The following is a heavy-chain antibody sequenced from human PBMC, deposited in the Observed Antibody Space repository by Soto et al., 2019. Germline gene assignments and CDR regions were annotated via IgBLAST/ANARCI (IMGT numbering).Heavy chain of an antibody. CDR1: GFTFSHVW. J-gene: IGHJ4*02. Sequence: EVQLAESGGGLVEPGGSLRLSCAASGFTFSHVWMNWVRQAPGKGLEWVGRIKSNTDGGTTDYAAPVKARFTISRDDSKNTLYLQMDSLKTEETAVYYCTTDDYGVSGYYVTGYWGQGTLVTVSS. CDR2: IKSNTDGGTT. CDR3: TTDDYGVSGYYVTGY. V-gene: IGHV3-15*07. D-gene: IGHD3-22*01.